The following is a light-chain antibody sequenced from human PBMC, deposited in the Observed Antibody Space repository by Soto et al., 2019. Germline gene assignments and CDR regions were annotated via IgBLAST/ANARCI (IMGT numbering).Light chain of an antibody. CDR3: QQYDNLPRT. V-gene: IGKV1-33*01. CDR2: HAS. Sequence: DIQMTQSPSSLAASVGDRVTITCQASQDISNDLNWYQQKPGKAPELLIYHASNLQTGVPSRFSGSGSGTDFTFSISSLQPEDIATYYCQQYDNLPRTFGQGTKLEIK. J-gene: IGKJ2*01. CDR1: QDISND.